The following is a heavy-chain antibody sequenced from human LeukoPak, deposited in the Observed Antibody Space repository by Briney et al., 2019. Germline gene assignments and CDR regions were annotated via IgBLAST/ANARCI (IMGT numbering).Heavy chain of an antibody. CDR2: LSSNCGST. J-gene: IGHJ1*01. V-gene: IGHV3-64D*06. Sequence: GGCLRLSCSASGFTLSICPMHWVRRAPGWGLEYVSPLSSNCGSTYYSDCVKGRFTISRDNSKNTLYLQMRSLRAEDTAVYYCVKDQDYYDSSGYSLEYFQYWGQGSLVTVSS. D-gene: IGHD3-22*01. CDR3: VKDQDYYDSSGYSLEYFQY. CDR1: GFTLSICP.